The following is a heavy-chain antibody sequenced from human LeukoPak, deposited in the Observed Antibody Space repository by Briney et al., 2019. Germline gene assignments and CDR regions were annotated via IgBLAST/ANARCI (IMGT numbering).Heavy chain of an antibody. D-gene: IGHD1-26*01. V-gene: IGHV4-59*01. CDR3: ARGMPSGSYHFDY. CDR1: GGSISSYY. CDR2: IYYSGNT. J-gene: IGHJ4*02. Sequence: PSETLSLTCTVSGGSISSYYWSWIRQPPGKGLEWIGYIYYSGNTNYNPSLKSRVTISVDTSKNQFSLKLSSVTAADTAVYYCARGMPSGSYHFDYWGQGTLVTVSS.